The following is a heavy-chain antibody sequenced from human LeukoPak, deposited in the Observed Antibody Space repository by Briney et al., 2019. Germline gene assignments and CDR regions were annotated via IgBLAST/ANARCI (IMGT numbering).Heavy chain of an antibody. J-gene: IGHJ4*02. V-gene: IGHV4-59*01. Sequence: PSETLSLTCTVSGGSISSYYWSWIRQPPGKGLEWIGYIYYSGSTNYNPSLKSRVTISVDTSKNQFSLKLSSVTAADTAVYYCASFSSSYDYWGQGTLVTVSS. CDR3: ASFSSSYDY. D-gene: IGHD6-6*01. CDR1: GGSISSYY. CDR2: IYYSGST.